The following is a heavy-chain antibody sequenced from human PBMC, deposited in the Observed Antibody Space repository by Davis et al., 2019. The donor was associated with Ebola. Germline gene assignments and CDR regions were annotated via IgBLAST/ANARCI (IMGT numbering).Heavy chain of an antibody. V-gene: IGHV1-2*04. CDR1: GYTFTGYY. CDR3: ARALLLDWFDP. CDR2: INPNSGGT. D-gene: IGHD2-21*01. J-gene: IGHJ5*02. Sequence: ALVKVSCKASGYTFTGYYMHWVRQAPGQGLEWMGWINPNSGGTNYAQKFQGWVTMTRDTSISTAYMELSRLRSDDTAVYYCARALLLDWFDPWGQGTLVTVSS.